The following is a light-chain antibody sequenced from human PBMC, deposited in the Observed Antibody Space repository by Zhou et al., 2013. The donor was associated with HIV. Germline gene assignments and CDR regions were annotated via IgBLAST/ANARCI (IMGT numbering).Light chain of an antibody. J-gene: IGKJ4*01. CDR3: QQYGSSPLT. CDR1: QSVSSSY. Sequence: EIVLTQSPATLSLSPGERATLSCRASQSVSSSYLAWYQQKPGQGPRLLIYGASSRATGIPDRFSGSGSGTDFTLTISRLEPEDFAVYYCQQYGSSPLTFGGGTKVEIK. CDR2: GAS. V-gene: IGKV3-20*01.